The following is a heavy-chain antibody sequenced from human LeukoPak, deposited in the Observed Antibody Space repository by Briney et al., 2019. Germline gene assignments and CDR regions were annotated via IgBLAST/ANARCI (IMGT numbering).Heavy chain of an antibody. CDR1: GFTFSKAW. Sequence: PGGSLRLPCAASGFTFSKAWMSWVRQAPGKGLEWVGRMKSEADGGTTDYAAPVKGRFTVSRDDSKNTLFLQMNSLKSEDTAVYYCTTDVEDSWFGELVQTNYHMDVWGKGTTVTVSS. V-gene: IGHV3-15*01. CDR3: TTDVEDSWFGELVQTNYHMDV. J-gene: IGHJ6*03. D-gene: IGHD3-10*01. CDR2: MKSEADGGTT.